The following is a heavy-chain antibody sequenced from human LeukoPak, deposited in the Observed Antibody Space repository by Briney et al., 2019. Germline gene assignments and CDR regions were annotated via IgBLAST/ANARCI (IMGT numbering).Heavy chain of an antibody. CDR2: ITSSGSST. D-gene: IGHD2/OR15-2a*01. Sequence: PGGSLRLSCVVSGITFTIYEMSWVREAPGKGLERVSSITSSGSSTYYPDSVKGRFTISRDNAENSLYLQMHSLRVEDTAVYYCARDQYPLAPWYCDLWGRGTLVTVSS. CDR3: ARDQYPLAPWYCDL. J-gene: IGHJ2*01. V-gene: IGHV3-48*03. CDR1: GITFTIYE.